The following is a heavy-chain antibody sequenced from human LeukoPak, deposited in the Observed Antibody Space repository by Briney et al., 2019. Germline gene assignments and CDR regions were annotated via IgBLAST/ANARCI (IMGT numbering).Heavy chain of an antibody. CDR3: AREIRDWYFDL. Sequence: PGGSLRLSRAASGFTFSTYWMHWVRQPPGRGLEWVSVIYSGGSTYYADSVKGRFTISRDNSKNTLYLQMNSLRAEDTAVYYCAREIRDWYFDLWGRGTLVTVSS. CDR1: GFTFSTYW. CDR2: IYSGGST. J-gene: IGHJ2*01. V-gene: IGHV3-53*01. D-gene: IGHD3-10*01.